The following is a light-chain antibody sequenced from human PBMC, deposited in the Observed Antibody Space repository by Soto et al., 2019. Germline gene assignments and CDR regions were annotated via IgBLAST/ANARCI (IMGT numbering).Light chain of an antibody. CDR2: DNN. J-gene: IGLJ2*01. CDR1: SSNIGNNY. V-gene: IGLV1-51*01. CDR3: GTWDSSLSAEV. Sequence: QSVLTQPPSVSAAPGQTVTISCSGSSSNIGNNYVSWYQQLPGTAPKLLIYDNNKRPSGIPDRFSGSKSGTSATLGITGLQTGDEAYYYCGTWDSSLSAEVFGGGTKVTVL.